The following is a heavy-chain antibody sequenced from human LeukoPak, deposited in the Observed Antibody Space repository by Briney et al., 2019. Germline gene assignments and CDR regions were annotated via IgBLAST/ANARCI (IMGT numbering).Heavy chain of an antibody. Sequence: ASVKVSCKVSGYTLTELSMHWVRQAPGKGLEWMGGFDPEDGETIYAQKFQGRVTMTEGTSTDTAYMELSSLRSEDTAVYYCATLRITIAEIYYYYGMDVWGQGTTVTVSS. CDR2: FDPEDGET. CDR3: ATLRITIAEIYYYYGMDV. D-gene: IGHD6-13*01. CDR1: GYTLTELS. V-gene: IGHV1-24*01. J-gene: IGHJ6*02.